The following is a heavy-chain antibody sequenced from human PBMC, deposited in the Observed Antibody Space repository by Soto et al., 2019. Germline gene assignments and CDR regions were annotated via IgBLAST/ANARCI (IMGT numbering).Heavy chain of an antibody. J-gene: IGHJ3*02. Sequence: EVQLLASGGGLVQPGGSLRLSCIASGFTFRTSAMTWVRQSPGQGLEWVASISDNGGSRGGTYSADSVNGRVTISRDNSKDTLFLQMDSVRGADTDIYYCASAKAVVGAALGKWGQGTKVTVSS. CDR1: GFTFRTSA. CDR2: ISDNGGSRGGT. D-gene: IGHD2-15*01. V-gene: IGHV3-23*01. CDR3: ASAKAVVGAALGK.